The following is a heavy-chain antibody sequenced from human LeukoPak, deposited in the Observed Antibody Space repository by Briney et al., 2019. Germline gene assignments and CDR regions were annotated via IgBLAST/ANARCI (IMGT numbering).Heavy chain of an antibody. Sequence: PSETLSLTCTVSGGSISSSSYYWGWIRQPPGKGLEWIGSIYYSGSTYYNPSLKSRVTISVDTSKNQFSLKLSSVTAADTAVYYCARGGYCSSASCPLDYWGQGTLVTVSS. V-gene: IGHV4-39*07. CDR1: GGSISSSSYY. D-gene: IGHD2-2*01. CDR2: IYYSGST. CDR3: ARGGYCSSASCPLDY. J-gene: IGHJ4*02.